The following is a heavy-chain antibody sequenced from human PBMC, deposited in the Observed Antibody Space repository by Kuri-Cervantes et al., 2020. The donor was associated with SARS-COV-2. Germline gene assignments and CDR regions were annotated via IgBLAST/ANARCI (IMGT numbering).Heavy chain of an antibody. CDR1: GGSISSGGYY. CDR2: IYYSGST. J-gene: IGHJ3*02. V-gene: IGHV4-31*03. Sequence: SETLSLTCTVSGGSISSGGYYWSWIRQHPGKGLEWIGYIYYSGSTYYNPSLKSRVTISVDTSKNQFFLKLSSVTAADTAVYYCARDRNGDYGSDAFDIWGQGTMVTVSS. CDR3: ARDRNGDYGSDAFDI. D-gene: IGHD4-17*01.